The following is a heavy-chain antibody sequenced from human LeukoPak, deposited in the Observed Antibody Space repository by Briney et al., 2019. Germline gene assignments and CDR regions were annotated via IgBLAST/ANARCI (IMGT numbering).Heavy chain of an antibody. Sequence: ASVKVSCKAPGYTFTSYAMNWVRQAPGQGLEWMGWINTNTGNPTYAQGFTGRFVFSLDASVSTAYLQISSLKAEDTAVYYCARDRSYSSGWYVSYYYYGMDVWGQGTTVTVSS. V-gene: IGHV7-4-1*02. CDR3: ARDRSYSSGWYVSYYYYGMDV. CDR1: GYTFTSYA. CDR2: INTNTGNP. J-gene: IGHJ6*02. D-gene: IGHD6-19*01.